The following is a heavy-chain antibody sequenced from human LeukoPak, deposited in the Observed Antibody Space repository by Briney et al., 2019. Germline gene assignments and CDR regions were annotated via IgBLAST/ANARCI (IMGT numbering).Heavy chain of an antibody. CDR1: GGSFSGYY. D-gene: IGHD4-11*01. CDR3: ARGPNVTTRLYFDY. Sequence: SGTLSLTCAVYGGSFSGYYWSWIRQPPGKGLEWIGEINHSGSTNYNPSLKSRVTISVDTSKNQFSLKLSSVTAADTAVYYCARGPNVTTRLYFDYWGQGTLATVSS. V-gene: IGHV4-34*01. J-gene: IGHJ4*02. CDR2: INHSGST.